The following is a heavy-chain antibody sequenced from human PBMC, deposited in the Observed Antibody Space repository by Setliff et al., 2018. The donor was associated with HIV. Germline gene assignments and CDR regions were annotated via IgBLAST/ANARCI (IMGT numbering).Heavy chain of an antibody. V-gene: IGHV1-46*01. J-gene: IGHJ4*02. CDR2: INPSGGSA. CDR3: ARDGGDGSGYYYADY. Sequence: ASVKVSCKASGYSFTRNQIHWVRQAPGQGLEWMGIINPSGGSAAYAEKFRGRVTMTSDTSTNTVYMELRSLRSGETAVFYCARDGGDGSGYYYADYWGQGTLVTVSS. CDR1: GYSFTRNQ. D-gene: IGHD3-22*01.